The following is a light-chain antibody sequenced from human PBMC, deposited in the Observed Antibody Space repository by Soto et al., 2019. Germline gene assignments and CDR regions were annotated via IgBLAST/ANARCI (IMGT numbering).Light chain of an antibody. V-gene: IGKV1-5*01. CDR2: DAS. Sequence: DIQMTQSPSTLSASVGDRVVITCRASQSISDWLAWFQQKPGKAPKPLIYDASSLESGVPSRFSGSGSGTEFTLSISSLQPDDLATYYCQQYSGYSGTFGQGTKVDI. CDR1: QSISDW. CDR3: QQYSGYSGT. J-gene: IGKJ1*01.